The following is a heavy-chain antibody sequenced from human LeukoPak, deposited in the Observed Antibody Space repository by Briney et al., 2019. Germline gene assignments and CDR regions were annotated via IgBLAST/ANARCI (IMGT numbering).Heavy chain of an antibody. V-gene: IGHV4-30-2*01. D-gene: IGHD3-10*01. CDR3: ARGPMVRGQYYFDY. CDR1: GGSISSGGYS. J-gene: IGHJ4*02. CDR2: IYHSGST. Sequence: SETLSLTCAVSGGSISSGGYSWSWVRQPPGKGLECIGYIYHSGSTYYNPSLKSRVTISVDRSKNQFSLKLSSVTAADTAVYYCARGPMVRGQYYFDYWGQGTLVTVSS.